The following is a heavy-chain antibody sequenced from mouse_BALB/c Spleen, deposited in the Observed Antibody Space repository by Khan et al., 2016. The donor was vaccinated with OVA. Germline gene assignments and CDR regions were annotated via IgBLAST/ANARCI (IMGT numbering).Heavy chain of an antibody. Sequence: VELQQSGAELVKPGASVKMSCKATGYTITTYWMHWVSQRPGQGLEWIGYINPTSGYTDYNERFKDKATLSADKSSSTAYIQLSSLTSEDSAVYYCTRDRIDYWGQGTTLTGSS. CDR3: TRDRIDY. V-gene: IGHV1-4*01. CDR2: INPTSGYT. J-gene: IGHJ2*01. CDR1: GYTITTYW.